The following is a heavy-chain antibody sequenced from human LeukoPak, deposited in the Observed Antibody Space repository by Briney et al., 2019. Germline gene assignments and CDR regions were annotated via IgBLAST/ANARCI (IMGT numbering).Heavy chain of an antibody. J-gene: IGHJ4*02. D-gene: IGHD1-1*01. CDR2: IYYSGST. V-gene: IGHV4-31*03. Sequence: SQTLSLTCTVSGGSISSGGYYWSWIRQHLGKGLEWIGYIYYSGSTYYNPSLKSRVTISVDTSKNQFSLKLSSVTAADTAVYYCARDSRDDFPNRGFDYWGQGTLVTVSS. CDR1: GGSISSGGYY. CDR3: ARDSRDDFPNRGFDY.